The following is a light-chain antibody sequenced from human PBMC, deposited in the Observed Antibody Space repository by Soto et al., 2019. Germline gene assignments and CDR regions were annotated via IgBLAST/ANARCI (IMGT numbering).Light chain of an antibody. Sequence: EIVLTQSPGTLSLSPGERATLSCSASQSVSSNFLAWYQEKLGQAPRLLISGASSRATGIPDRFSGSGSGTDFTLTISRLEPEDFALYYCQQYGGSPITFGQGTRLEIK. J-gene: IGKJ5*01. CDR2: GAS. CDR1: QSVSSNF. CDR3: QQYGGSPIT. V-gene: IGKV3-20*01.